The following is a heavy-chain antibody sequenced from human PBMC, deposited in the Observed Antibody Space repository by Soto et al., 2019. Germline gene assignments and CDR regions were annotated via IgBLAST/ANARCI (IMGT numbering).Heavy chain of an antibody. CDR1: GGSSRSSGDY. V-gene: IGHV4-39*07. CDR3: ARGPLFLRGVIGV. Sequence: PSETLSLTCTVAGGSSRSSGDYWSWIRHPPGKGLECIGSIYYSGSTNYNPSLKSRVTISVDTSKNQFSLKLSSVTAADTAVYYCARGPLFLRGVIGVWGQGTTVTVS. J-gene: IGHJ6*02. CDR2: IYYSGST. D-gene: IGHD3-10*01.